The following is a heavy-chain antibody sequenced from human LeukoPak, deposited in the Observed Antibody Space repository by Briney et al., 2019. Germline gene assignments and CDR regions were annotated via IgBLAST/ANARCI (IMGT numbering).Heavy chain of an antibody. CDR1: GLTFSNYA. CDR2: IRGDCDST. J-gene: IGHJ3*02. V-gene: IGHV3-23*01. Sequence: GGSLRLFCAAPGLTFSNYAMRWVREAPGKGLEWVSAIRGDCDSTGYADAMKGRLPIYKDNPKNTLYLQMNSLRAEDTAVYYCAAGLKAGYFDWSNPPDGAFDIWGQGTMVTVSS. CDR3: AAGLKAGYFDWSNPPDGAFDI. D-gene: IGHD3-9*01.